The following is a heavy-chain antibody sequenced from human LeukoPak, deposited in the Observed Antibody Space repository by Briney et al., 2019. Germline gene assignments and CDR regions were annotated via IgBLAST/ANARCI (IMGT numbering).Heavy chain of an antibody. J-gene: IGHJ4*02. V-gene: IGHV4-59*01. CDR1: GGSITSYY. Sequence: SETLSLTCTVSGGSITSYYWSWIRQPPGKGLEWIGYIYYSGSTNYNPSLKSRVTISVDTSKNQFSLKLSSVTAADTAVYYCARGSLFDYWGQGTLVTVSS. CDR3: ARGSLFDY. CDR2: IYYSGST.